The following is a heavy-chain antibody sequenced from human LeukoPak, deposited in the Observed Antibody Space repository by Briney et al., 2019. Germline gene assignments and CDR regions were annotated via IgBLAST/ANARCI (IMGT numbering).Heavy chain of an antibody. CDR2: IYYSGST. D-gene: IGHD1-26*01. J-gene: IGHJ4*02. V-gene: IGHV4-31*03. Sequence: SETLSLTCTVSGGSISSGGYYWSWIRQHPGKGLEWIGYIYYSGSTYYNPSLKSRVTISVDTSKNQFSLKLSSVTAADTAVYYCARDRDSGSLDYWGQGTLVTVSS. CDR1: GGSISSGGYY. CDR3: ARDRDSGSLDY.